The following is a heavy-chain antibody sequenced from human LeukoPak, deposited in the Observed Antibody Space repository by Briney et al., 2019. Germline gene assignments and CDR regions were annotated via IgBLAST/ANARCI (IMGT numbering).Heavy chain of an antibody. CDR3: ARGGVRYPPLDAFDI. D-gene: IGHD3-9*01. Sequence: PSETLSLTCTVSGGSISNYYWSWIRQPPGKGLEWIGEINHSGSTNYNPSLKSRVTISVDTSKNQFSLKLSSVTAADTAVYYCARGGVRYPPLDAFDIWGQGTMVTVSS. J-gene: IGHJ3*02. CDR2: INHSGST. V-gene: IGHV4-34*01. CDR1: GGSISNYY.